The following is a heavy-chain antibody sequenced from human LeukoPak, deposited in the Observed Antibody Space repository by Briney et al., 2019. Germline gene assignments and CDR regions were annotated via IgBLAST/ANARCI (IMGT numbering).Heavy chain of an antibody. Sequence: GGSLRLSCAASRFTFSTFSDYVMHWARQAPGKGLEWVAAVSYDGGSEYYADSVKGRFAVSRDNSKNTLYLQMRSLRPEDTAVYYCASNFYDVGGYYYRTPVQYWGQGTPVTVSS. CDR2: VSYDGGSE. CDR3: ASNFYDVGGYYYRTPVQY. V-gene: IGHV3-30*09. D-gene: IGHD3-22*01. CDR1: RFTFSTFSDYV. J-gene: IGHJ4*02.